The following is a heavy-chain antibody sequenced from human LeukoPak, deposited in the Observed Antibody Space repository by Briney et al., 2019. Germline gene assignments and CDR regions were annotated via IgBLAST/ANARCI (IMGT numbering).Heavy chain of an antibody. J-gene: IGHJ6*03. CDR2: ISSSSSYI. CDR3: AAQGVGATTRDYYYYYYMDV. CDR1: GFTFSSYS. D-gene: IGHD1-26*01. V-gene: IGHV3-21*01. Sequence: PGGSLRLSCAASGFTFSSYSMNWVRQAPGQGLEWVSSISSSSSYIYYADSVKGRFTISRDNAKNSLYLQMNSLRAEDTAVYYCAAQGVGATTRDYYYYYYMDVWGKGTTVTISS.